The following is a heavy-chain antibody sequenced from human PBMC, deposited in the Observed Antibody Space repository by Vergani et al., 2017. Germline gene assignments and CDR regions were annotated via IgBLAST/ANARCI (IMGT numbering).Heavy chain of an antibody. D-gene: IGHD3-10*01. CDR3: ASRRVSGSVFPSSYFYGVDV. CDR1: DSSIMTNPY. Sequence: QVQLQESGPGLVKPSETLTLTCDVSDSSIMTNPYWGWFRQSPGKGLEWIGCIHHSGDTHYNSSLKSRVSISIVSSSKFSLRLTSVTAADPAIYYCASRRVSGSVFPSSYFYGVDVWGHGTTVTVSS. V-gene: IGHV4-38-2*01. CDR2: IHHSGDT. J-gene: IGHJ6*02.